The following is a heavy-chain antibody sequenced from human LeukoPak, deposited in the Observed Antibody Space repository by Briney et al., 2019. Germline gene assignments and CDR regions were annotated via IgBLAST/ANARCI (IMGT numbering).Heavy chain of an antibody. D-gene: IGHD2-15*01. Sequence: GSSVKVSCKASGGTFSSYAISWVRPAPGQGLEWMGRIIPILGIANYAQKFQGRVTITADKSTSTAYMELSSLRSEDTAVYYCASFLYCSGGSCYQIPEYFQHWGQGTLVTVSS. J-gene: IGHJ1*01. CDR2: IIPILGIA. V-gene: IGHV1-69*04. CDR3: ASFLYCSGGSCYQIPEYFQH. CDR1: GGTFSSYA.